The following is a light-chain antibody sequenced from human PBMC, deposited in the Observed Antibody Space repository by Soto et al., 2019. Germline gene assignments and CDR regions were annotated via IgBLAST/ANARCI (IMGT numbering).Light chain of an antibody. Sequence: IRMTQSPSSLSASIGDRVTITCRASQGTSSYLAWYQQKPGKAPKLLIYAASTLQSGDPSRFSGSGSGTDFTLTISSLQPEDFATYYRQQTHSTPWTFGQGTKVDIK. CDR2: AAS. J-gene: IGKJ1*01. CDR3: QQTHSTPWT. V-gene: IGKV1-39*01. CDR1: QGTSSY.